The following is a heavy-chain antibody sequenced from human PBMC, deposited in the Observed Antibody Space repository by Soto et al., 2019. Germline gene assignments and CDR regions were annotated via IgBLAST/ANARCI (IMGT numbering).Heavy chain of an antibody. Sequence: SETLSLTCTVSGGSISSGDYYWSWIRQPPGKGLEWIGYIYYSGSTYYNPSLKSRVTISVDTSKNQFSLKLSSVTAADTAVYYCARAEFLVDFDYWGQGTLVTVSS. V-gene: IGHV4-30-4*01. J-gene: IGHJ4*02. CDR1: GGSISSGDYY. CDR3: ARAEFLVDFDY. CDR2: IYYSGST. D-gene: IGHD2-15*01.